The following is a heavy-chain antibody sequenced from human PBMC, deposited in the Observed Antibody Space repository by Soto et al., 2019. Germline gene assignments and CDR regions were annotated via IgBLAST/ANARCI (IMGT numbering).Heavy chain of an antibody. CDR1: GFSLSTSGVG. Sequence: SGPTLVKPTPTLTLTCTFSGFSLSTSGVGVGWIRQPPGKALEWLALIYWNDDKRYSPSLKSRLTITKDTSKNQVVLTMTNMDPVDTATYYCAHKVPPYCSSTSCYDWVDYFDYWGQGTLVTVSS. CDR3: AHKVPPYCSSTSCYDWVDYFDY. CDR2: IYWNDDK. V-gene: IGHV2-5*01. J-gene: IGHJ4*02. D-gene: IGHD2-2*01.